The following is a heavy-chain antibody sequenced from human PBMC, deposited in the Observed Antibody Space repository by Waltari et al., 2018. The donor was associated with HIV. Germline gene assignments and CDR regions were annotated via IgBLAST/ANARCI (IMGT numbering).Heavy chain of an antibody. D-gene: IGHD6-13*01. V-gene: IGHV3-33*01. J-gene: IGHJ3*01. CDR2: IWYNGSKK. Sequence: VQLEESGGGVVQPGRSRRLSCAASGFRVGDYGMHLVRQAPGKGLQWVALIWYNGSKKEYSDSVKGRFTISKDNSKNTLFLQMNSLRVDDTAVYFCARVPFASSWSADSFDVWGPGTRITVSS. CDR1: GFRVGDYG. CDR3: ARVPFASSWSADSFDV.